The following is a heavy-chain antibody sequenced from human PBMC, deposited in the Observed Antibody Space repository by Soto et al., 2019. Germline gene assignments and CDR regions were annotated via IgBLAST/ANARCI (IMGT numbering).Heavy chain of an antibody. J-gene: IGHJ4*02. CDR3: ARDVGPTVAAGFDY. V-gene: IGHV3-21*01. CDR1: GFTFSSHS. Sequence: PGGSLRLSCAASGFTFSSHSMNWVRQAPGKGLEWVSSISSSSTYIYYADSVKGRFTISRDNAKNSLYLQVNSLRAEDTALYYCARDVGPTVAAGFDYWGQGTLVTVSS. CDR2: ISSSSTYI. D-gene: IGHD4-17*01.